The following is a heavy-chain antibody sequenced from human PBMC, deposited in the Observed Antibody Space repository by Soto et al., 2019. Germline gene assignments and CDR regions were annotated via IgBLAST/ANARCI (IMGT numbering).Heavy chain of an antibody. CDR3: ARTDYYDSSGYYYSTYYFDY. Sequence: SVKVSCKASGGTFSSYAISWVRQAPGQGLEWMGGIIPIFGTANYAQKFQGRVTITADESTSTAYMELSSLRSEDTAVYYCARTDYYDSSGYYYSTYYFDYWGQGTMVTVYS. CDR1: GGTFSSYA. V-gene: IGHV1-69*13. CDR2: IIPIFGTA. D-gene: IGHD3-22*01. J-gene: IGHJ4*02.